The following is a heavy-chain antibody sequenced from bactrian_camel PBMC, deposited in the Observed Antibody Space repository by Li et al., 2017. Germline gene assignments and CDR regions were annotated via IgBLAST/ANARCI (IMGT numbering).Heavy chain of an antibody. D-gene: IGHD3*01. Sequence: HVQLVESGGGSVQAGGSLRLSCKSSESGYNFNSACMSWFRQPSGKEREGVAALTYDGKTRYSDSVKGRFTISRHNANRTSVLLSLQMDKLKIEDTGIYYCAHKSLYYSRNGGLCYDGNPFKYCYWARGPRSPSP. CDR2: LTYDGKT. J-gene: IGHJ4*01. V-gene: IGHV3S1*01. CDR1: GYNFNSAC.